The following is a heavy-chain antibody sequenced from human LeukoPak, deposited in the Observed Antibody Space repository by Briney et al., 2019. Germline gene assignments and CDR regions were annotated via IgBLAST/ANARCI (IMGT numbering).Heavy chain of an antibody. V-gene: IGHV4-59*01. CDR1: GGSISSYY. J-gene: IGHJ4*02. CDR3: AGVPLKDYFDY. CDR2: IYYSGST. Sequence: SETLSLTCTVSGGSISSYYWSWIRQPPGKGLEWIGYIYYSGSTNYNPSLKSRVTISVDTSKNQFSLKLSSVTAADTAVYYCAGVPLKDYFDYWGQGTLVTVSS.